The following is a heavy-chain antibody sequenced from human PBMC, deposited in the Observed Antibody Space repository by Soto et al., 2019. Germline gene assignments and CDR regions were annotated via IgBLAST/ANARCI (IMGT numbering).Heavy chain of an antibody. V-gene: IGHV3-23*01. CDR1: GFTFSSYA. CDR2: IGDSGAST. Sequence: PGGSLRLSCAASGFTFSSYAMTWVRQAPGKGLEWVSAIGDSGASTYYADSAKGRFTISRDNSRNTLYLQLNSLRAEDTAVYYCAKGVELDVWGNGTTVTVHS. J-gene: IGHJ6*04. CDR3: AKGVELDV. D-gene: IGHD1-26*01.